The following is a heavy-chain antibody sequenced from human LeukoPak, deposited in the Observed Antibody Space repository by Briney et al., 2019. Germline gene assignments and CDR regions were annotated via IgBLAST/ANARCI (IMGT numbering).Heavy chain of an antibody. J-gene: IGHJ4*02. CDR1: GGSFSGYY. Sequence: KASETLSLTCAVYGGSFSGYYWSWIRQPPGKGLEWIGEINYSGITNYNPSLKSRVTMSLDTSKSQFSLKLSSVTAADTALYYCARGVVGVIEVRVYYVDYWGQGTLVTVSS. D-gene: IGHD3-3*01. CDR3: ARGVVGVIEVRVYYVDY. CDR2: INYSGIT. V-gene: IGHV4-34*01.